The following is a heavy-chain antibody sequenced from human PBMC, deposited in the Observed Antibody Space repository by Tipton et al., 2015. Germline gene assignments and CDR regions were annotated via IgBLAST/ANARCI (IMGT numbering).Heavy chain of an antibody. CDR3: ARVVYDSSGYNLFDY. CDR2: IYYSGST. CDR1: GGSISSYY. D-gene: IGHD3-22*01. Sequence: LRLSCTVSGGSISSYYWSWIRQPPGKGLEWIGHIYYSGSTNYNPSLKSRVTISLDTSKNQFSLNLSSVTAADTAVYYCARVVYDSSGYNLFDYWGQGILVTVSS. J-gene: IGHJ4*02. V-gene: IGHV4-59*01.